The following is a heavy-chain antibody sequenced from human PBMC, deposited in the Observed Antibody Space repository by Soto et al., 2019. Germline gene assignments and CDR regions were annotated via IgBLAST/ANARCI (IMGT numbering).Heavy chain of an antibody. D-gene: IGHD3-10*02. Sequence: LSLTCTVSGGSISSSSYYWGWIRQPPGKGLEWIGSIYYSGSTYYNPSLKSRVTISVDTSKNQFSLKLSSVTAADTAVYYCARTSITMLEKPFDYWGQGTLVTVSS. CDR3: ARTSITMLEKPFDY. V-gene: IGHV4-39*01. CDR2: IYYSGST. J-gene: IGHJ4*02. CDR1: GGSISSSSYY.